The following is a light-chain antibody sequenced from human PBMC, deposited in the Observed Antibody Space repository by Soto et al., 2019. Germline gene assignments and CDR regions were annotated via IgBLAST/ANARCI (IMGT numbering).Light chain of an antibody. CDR2: RAS. CDR3: QQYSTNPLT. V-gene: IGKV1-5*03. J-gene: IGKJ4*01. CDR1: QSISNS. Sequence: DIQMTQSPSTLPASVGDRVTITCRASQSISNSLAWYQQKPGKAPKLLIYRASALQSGVPSRFSGSGSGTEFTLTIDSLQPDDSGTFYCQQYSTNPLTFGGGTKVDIK.